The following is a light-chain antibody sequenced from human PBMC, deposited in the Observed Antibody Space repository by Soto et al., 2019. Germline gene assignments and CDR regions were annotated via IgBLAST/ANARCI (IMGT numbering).Light chain of an antibody. J-gene: IGLJ3*02. CDR1: NSDVGSHNF. V-gene: IGLV2-23*01. CDR2: EAS. Sequence: QSALTQPASVSGSPGQSITISCTGTNSDVGSHNFVPWYQQYPGKAPKLLIYEASKRPSGLSNRFSGSKSGNTASLTISGLQAEDEADYYCCSLTNGATWVFGGGTKLTVL. CDR3: CSLTNGATWV.